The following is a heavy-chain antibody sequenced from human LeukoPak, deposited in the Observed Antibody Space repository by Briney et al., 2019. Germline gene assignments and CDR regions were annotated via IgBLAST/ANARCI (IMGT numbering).Heavy chain of an antibody. Sequence: NPSETLSLTCAVYGGSFSGYYWSWIRQPPGKGLEWIGEINHSGSTNYNPSLKSRVTISVDTSKNQFSLKLSSVTAADTAVYYCAGQIVVVPAAILPYFDYWGQGTLVTVSS. D-gene: IGHD2-2*02. CDR2: INHSGST. CDR1: GGSFSGYY. V-gene: IGHV4-34*01. CDR3: AGQIVVVPAAILPYFDY. J-gene: IGHJ4*02.